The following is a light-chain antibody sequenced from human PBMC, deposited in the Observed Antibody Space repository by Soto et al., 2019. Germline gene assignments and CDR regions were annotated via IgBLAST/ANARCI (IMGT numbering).Light chain of an antibody. CDR3: QQYDTSPLT. CDR2: GAS. CDR1: QSVYSNY. V-gene: IGKV3-20*01. J-gene: IGKJ3*01. Sequence: EIVLTQSPGTLSLSPGERATLSCRASQSVYSNYLAWYQQKPGQTPRLLIYGASSRATGIPDRFSGSGSGTDFTLTISRLETEDFAVYYCQQYDTSPLTFGPGTKVDVK.